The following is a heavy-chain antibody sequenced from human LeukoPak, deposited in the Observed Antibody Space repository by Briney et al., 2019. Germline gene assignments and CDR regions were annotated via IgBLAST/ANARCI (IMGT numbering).Heavy chain of an antibody. D-gene: IGHD7-27*01. CDR3: ARDLGTEGGSYYFDY. Sequence: SETLSLTCTVSGGSISSGGYYWTWIRQPPGKGLEWIGYIYHSASTSYNPSLKSRVTISVDRSKNQFSLRLSSVTAANTAVYYCARDLGTEGGSYYFDYWGQGTLVTVSS. CDR2: IYHSAST. CDR1: GGSISSGGYY. V-gene: IGHV4-30-2*01. J-gene: IGHJ4*02.